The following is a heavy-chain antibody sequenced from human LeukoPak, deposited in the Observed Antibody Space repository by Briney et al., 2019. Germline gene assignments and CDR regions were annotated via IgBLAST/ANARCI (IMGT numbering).Heavy chain of an antibody. J-gene: IGHJ5*02. D-gene: IGHD3-22*01. CDR3: ARDLGQYYDTSDNWFDP. V-gene: IGHV3-74*01. CDR1: GFTFSNYW. CDR2: INSDGINT. Sequence: GGSLRLSCAASGFTFSNYWMHWARQAPRKGLVWVSRINSDGINTSYADSVKGRFTISRDNAKNTLNLQMNSLRAEDTAVYYCARDLGQYYDTSDNWFDPWGQGTLVTVSS.